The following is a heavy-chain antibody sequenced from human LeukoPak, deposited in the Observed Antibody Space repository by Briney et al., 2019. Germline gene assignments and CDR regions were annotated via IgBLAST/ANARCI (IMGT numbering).Heavy chain of an antibody. CDR2: IYSGGST. CDR3: ASGSLHYYDSSGYHSHDAFDI. Sequence: GGSLRLSCAASGFTVSGNYMSWVRQAPGKGLEWVSVIYSGGSTYYADSVKGRFTISRDNSKNTLYLQMNSLRAEDTAVYYCASGSLHYYDSSGYHSHDAFDIWGQGTMVTVSS. J-gene: IGHJ3*02. D-gene: IGHD3-22*01. V-gene: IGHV3-53*01. CDR1: GFTVSGNY.